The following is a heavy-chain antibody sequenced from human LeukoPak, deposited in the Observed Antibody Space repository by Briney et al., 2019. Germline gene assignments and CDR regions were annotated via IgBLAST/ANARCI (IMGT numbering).Heavy chain of an antibody. CDR1: GFTFSDYY. Sequence: GGSLRLSCAASGFTFSDYYMTWIRQAPGKGLEWVSYIGGSGSPIYYAGSVKGRFTISRDNAKKSLYLQMNSLRAEDTAVYYCAREVRNWFDPWGQGTLVTVSS. CDR2: IGGSGSPI. J-gene: IGHJ5*02. CDR3: AREVRNWFDP. V-gene: IGHV3-11*01.